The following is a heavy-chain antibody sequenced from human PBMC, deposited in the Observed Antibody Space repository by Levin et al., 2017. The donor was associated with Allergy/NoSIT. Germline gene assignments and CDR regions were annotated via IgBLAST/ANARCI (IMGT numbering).Heavy chain of an antibody. CDR3: AKVKGDFNAAFET. CDR2: ISYSGST. J-gene: IGHJ3*02. CDR1: GGSINSNNYF. Sequence: SETLSLTCNVSGGSINSNNYFWAWIRQPPGKGLDWIGSISYSGSTFYDPSFMSRVTVSVDTSKNQFSLMVTSLTAADPAVYYCAKVKGDFNAAFETWGPGTLVTVSS. D-gene: IGHD2-21*02. V-gene: IGHV4-39*02.